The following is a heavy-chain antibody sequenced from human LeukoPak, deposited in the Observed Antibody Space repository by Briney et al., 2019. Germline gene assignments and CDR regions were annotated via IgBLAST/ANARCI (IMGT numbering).Heavy chain of an antibody. CDR2: IYYSGST. CDR3: ARQSLLPIAAAGIVDY. Sequence: SETLSLTCTVSGGSISSSSYYWGWIRQPPGKGLEWIGRIYYSGSTYYNPSLKSRVTISVDTSKNQFSLKLSSVTAADTAVYYCARQSLLPIAAAGIVDYWGQGTLVTVSS. J-gene: IGHJ4*02. CDR1: GGSISSSSYY. V-gene: IGHV4-39*01. D-gene: IGHD6-13*01.